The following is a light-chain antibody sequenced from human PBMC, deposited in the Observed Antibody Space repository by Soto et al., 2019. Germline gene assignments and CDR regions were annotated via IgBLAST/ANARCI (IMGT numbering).Light chain of an antibody. V-gene: IGLV2-23*02. Sequence: QSALTQPASVSGSPGQSITISCPGTSSDVGSYNLVSWYQQHPGKAPKLMIYEVSKRPSGVSNRFSGSKSGNTASLTISGLQAEDEADYYCCSYAGSSTFYVFGTGTRSPS. CDR1: SSDVGSYNL. CDR3: CSYAGSSTFYV. CDR2: EVS. J-gene: IGLJ1*01.